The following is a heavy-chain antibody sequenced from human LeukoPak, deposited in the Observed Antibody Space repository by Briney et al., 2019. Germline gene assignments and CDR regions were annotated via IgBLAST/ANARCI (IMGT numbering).Heavy chain of an antibody. V-gene: IGHV3-23*01. Sequence: TGGSLRLSCAASGFIFNSYAMHWVRQAPGKGLEWVSAISGSGGSTYYADSVKGRFTISRDNSKNTLYLQMNSLRAEDTAVYYCASHGDYSYYYGMDVWGQGTTVTVSS. CDR1: GFIFNSYA. J-gene: IGHJ6*02. CDR2: ISGSGGST. D-gene: IGHD4-17*01. CDR3: ASHGDYSYYYGMDV.